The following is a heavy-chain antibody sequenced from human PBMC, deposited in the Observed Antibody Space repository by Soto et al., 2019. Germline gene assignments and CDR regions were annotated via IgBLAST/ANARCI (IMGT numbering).Heavy chain of an antibody. D-gene: IGHD3-16*01. CDR3: ARAQGGKFTFDY. Sequence: GASVKVSCKASGYTFTSYGISRVRQAPGQGLEWMGGIIPFIGNTNYAQKFQGRVTMTTDKSTSTAYMELSSLRSEDTAVYYCARAQGGKFTFDYWGQGTLVTVSS. J-gene: IGHJ4*02. CDR2: IIPFIGNT. V-gene: IGHV1-18*01. CDR1: GYTFTSYG.